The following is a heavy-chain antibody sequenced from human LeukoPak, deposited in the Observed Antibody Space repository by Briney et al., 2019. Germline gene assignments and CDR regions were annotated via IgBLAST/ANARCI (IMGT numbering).Heavy chain of an antibody. V-gene: IGHV4-31*03. Sequence: TLSLTCTVSGGSISSGGYYWSWIRQHPGKGLEWIGYIYYSGSTYYNPSLKSRVTISVDTSKNQFSLKLSSVTAADTAVYYCAREKRIVVVVADTLDAFDIWGQGTMVTVSS. J-gene: IGHJ3*02. D-gene: IGHD2-15*01. CDR2: IYYSGST. CDR1: GGSISSGGYY. CDR3: AREKRIVVVVADTLDAFDI.